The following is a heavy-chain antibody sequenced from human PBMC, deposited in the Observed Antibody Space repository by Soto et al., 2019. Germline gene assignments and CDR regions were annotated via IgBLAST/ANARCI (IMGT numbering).Heavy chain of an antibody. J-gene: IGHJ4*02. CDR3: AKTYVAWANFHFGS. Sequence: EVQLVESGGGLVQPGGSLRLSCTASGFNFNSNVMSWVRQAPGKGLQWLAIIRDDGVTTYYAASVKGRFTISRDNSMNTLYLQMKSLRAEDTAVYCCAKTYVAWANFHFGSWGQGIQVTVSS. CDR1: GFNFNSNV. V-gene: IGHV3-23*04. CDR2: IRDDGVTT. D-gene: IGHD2-21*01.